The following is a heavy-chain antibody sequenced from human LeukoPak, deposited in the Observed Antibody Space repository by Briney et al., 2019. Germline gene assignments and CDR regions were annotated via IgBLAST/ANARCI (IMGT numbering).Heavy chain of an antibody. CDR3: SRVRWLRYRAFYY. J-gene: IGHJ4*02. D-gene: IGHD5-12*01. CDR2: NRSKAYGGTT. Sequence: GAPLRYYPASCFSFRYDTMRWGRAAPRKGGGWGGFNRSKAYGGTTEYAASVKGRFTISRDDSKSIAYLQMNSLKTEDTAVYYCSRVRWLRYRAFYYWGQGTLVTVST. V-gene: IGHV3-49*04. CDR1: CFSFRYDT.